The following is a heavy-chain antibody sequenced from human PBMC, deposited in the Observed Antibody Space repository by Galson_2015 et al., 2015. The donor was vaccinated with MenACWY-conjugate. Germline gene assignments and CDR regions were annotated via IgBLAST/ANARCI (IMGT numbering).Heavy chain of an antibody. CDR2: INSDGRST. CDR3: ARLGGNYRTTSRFDY. V-gene: IGHV3-74*01. J-gene: IGHJ4*02. CDR1: GFTFSTYW. D-gene: IGHD1-26*01. Sequence: SLRLSCAASGFTFSTYWMHWVRHAPGKGLVWVSRINSDGRSTSYADSVKGRFTISRDKAKNTLYLLMNSLRAEDTAVYYCARLGGNYRTTSRFDYWGQGTLVTVSS.